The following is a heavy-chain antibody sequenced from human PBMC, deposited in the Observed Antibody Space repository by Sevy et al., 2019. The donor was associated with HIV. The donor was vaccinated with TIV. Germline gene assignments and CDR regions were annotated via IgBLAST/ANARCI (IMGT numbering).Heavy chain of an antibody. CDR2: FDPEDGET. D-gene: IGHD3-22*01. V-gene: IGHV1-24*01. CDR3: AITKDYLGSSCYPFDY. CDR1: GYTLTQLS. J-gene: IGHJ4*02. Sequence: ASVKVSCKVSGYTLTQLSMHWVRQAPGKGLEWMGSFDPEDGETIYTQKFQGRVTMTEDTSTDTAYMELSSLKSEDTAVFYCAITKDYLGSSCYPFDYWGQGTLVTASS.